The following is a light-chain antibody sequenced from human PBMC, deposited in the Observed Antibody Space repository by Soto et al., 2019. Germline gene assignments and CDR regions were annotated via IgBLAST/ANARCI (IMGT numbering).Light chain of an antibody. CDR1: QTISSW. J-gene: IGKJ1*01. Sequence: DLPMTQSPSTLAGSVGDRVTITCRASQTISSWLAWYQQKPGKAPKLLIYKASTLKSGVPSRFSGSGSGTEFTLTISSLQPDDFATYYCQHYNSYSEAFAQGTKVDI. V-gene: IGKV1-5*03. CDR3: QHYNSYSEA. CDR2: KAS.